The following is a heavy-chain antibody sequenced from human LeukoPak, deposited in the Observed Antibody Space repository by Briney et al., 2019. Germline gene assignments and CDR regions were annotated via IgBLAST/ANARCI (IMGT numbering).Heavy chain of an antibody. CDR1: GFTFNYV. J-gene: IGHJ4*02. D-gene: IGHD3-22*01. V-gene: IGHV3-23*01. CDR3: AKHADSSGRPRAGFDH. Sequence: PGGSLRLSCAGSGFTFNYVMTWARQPPGKGLEWVSAISGSGGSTYYAHSVKGRFTISKDNSKNTLYLLMSSLRPEDTAVYYCAKHADSSGRPRAGFDHWGQGTLVTVSS. CDR2: ISGSGGST.